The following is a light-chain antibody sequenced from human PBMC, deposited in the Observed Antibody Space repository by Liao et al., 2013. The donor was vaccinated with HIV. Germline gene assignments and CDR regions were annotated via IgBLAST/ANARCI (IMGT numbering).Light chain of an antibody. CDR3: QAWDSSTAV. CDR1: HLGDKS. CDR2: QNS. J-gene: IGLJ1*01. Sequence: SYELTQPPSVSVSPGQTARITCSGDHLGDKSASWFQQKPGQSPVLLIYQNSRRPSGIPERFSGSNSGNTATLTISGTQALDEADYYCQAWDSSTAVFGTGTKVTVL. V-gene: IGLV3-1*01.